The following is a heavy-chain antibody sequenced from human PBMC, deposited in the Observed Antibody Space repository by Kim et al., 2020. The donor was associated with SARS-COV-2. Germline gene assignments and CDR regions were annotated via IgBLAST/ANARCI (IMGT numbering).Heavy chain of an antibody. CDR3: ARDEVTIFGVVTPGRD. CDR2: IYYSGST. Sequence: SETLSLTCTVSGGSISSYYWSWIWQPPGKGLEWIGYIYYSGSTNYNPSLKSRVTISVDTSKNQFSLKLSSVTAADTAVYYCARDEVTIFGVVTPGRDWGQGTLVTVSS. V-gene: IGHV4-59*01. CDR1: GGSISSYY. J-gene: IGHJ4*02. D-gene: IGHD3-3*01.